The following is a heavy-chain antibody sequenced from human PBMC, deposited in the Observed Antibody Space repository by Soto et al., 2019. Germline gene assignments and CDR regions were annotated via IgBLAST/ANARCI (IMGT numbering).Heavy chain of an antibody. CDR3: AYLPCSGGISYWFSFSGMDV. CDR1: GFSLSTSGVG. V-gene: IGHV2-5*02. CDR2: IYWDDDK. J-gene: IGHJ6*02. D-gene: IGHD2-15*01. Sequence: QITLKESGPTLVKPTQTLTLTCTFSGFSLSTSGVGVAWIRQPPGKALEWLALIYWDDDKRYRPSLESRLTITKDTSKNQVVLTVTNMDAVDTATYYCAYLPCSGGISYWFSFSGMDVWGQGTTVTVSS.